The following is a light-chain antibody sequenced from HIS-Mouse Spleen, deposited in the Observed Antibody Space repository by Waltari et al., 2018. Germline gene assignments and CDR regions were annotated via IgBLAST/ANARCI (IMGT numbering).Light chain of an antibody. J-gene: IGLJ2*01. CDR2: EDS. Sequence: SYELTQPPPVSVSPAQTARITCSGDAFPKKYAYWYQQKSGQAPVLVIYEDSKRPSGIPERFSGSSSGTMATLTISGAQVEDEADYYCYSTDSSGNHRVFGGGTKLSVL. V-gene: IGLV3-10*01. CDR3: YSTDSSGNHRV. CDR1: AFPKKY.